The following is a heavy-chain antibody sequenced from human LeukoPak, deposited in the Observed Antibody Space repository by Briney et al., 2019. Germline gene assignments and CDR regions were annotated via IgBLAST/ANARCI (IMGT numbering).Heavy chain of an antibody. J-gene: IGHJ4*02. CDR3: AKDPHIAVAGTLDY. CDR1: GFTFSSYA. D-gene: IGHD6-19*01. CDR2: ISGSGGST. Sequence: PGGSLRLSCAASGFTFSSYAMSWVRQAPGKGLEWVSAISGSGGSTYYADSVKGRFTISRDNSKNTLYLQMNSLRAEDTAVYYCAKDPHIAVAGTLDYWGQGTLVTVSS. V-gene: IGHV3-23*01.